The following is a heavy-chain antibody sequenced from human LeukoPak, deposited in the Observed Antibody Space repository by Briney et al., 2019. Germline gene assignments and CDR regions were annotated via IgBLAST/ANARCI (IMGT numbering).Heavy chain of an antibody. J-gene: IGHJ6*03. CDR3: ATHTGTTYYYYYMDV. Sequence: HSGGSLRLSCAASGFTFSSYWMSWVRQAPGKGLEWVANIKQDGSEKYYVDSVKGRFTISRDNAKNSLYLQMNSLRAEDTALYYCATHTGTTYYYYYMDVWGKGTTVTVSS. V-gene: IGHV3-7*03. D-gene: IGHD1-1*01. CDR2: IKQDGSEK. CDR1: GFTFSSYW.